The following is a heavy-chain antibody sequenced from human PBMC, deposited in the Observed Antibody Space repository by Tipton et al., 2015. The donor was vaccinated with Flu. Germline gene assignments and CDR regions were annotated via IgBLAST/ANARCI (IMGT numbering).Heavy chain of an antibody. V-gene: IGHV4-4*02. CDR3: ATSTIGYCSSTSCYKPLGGMDV. J-gene: IGHJ6*02. Sequence: TLSLTCAVSGGSISSSNWWSWVRQPPGKGLEWIGEIYHSGSTNYNPSLKSQVTISVDKSKNQFSLKLSSVTAADTAVYYCATSTIGYCSSTSCYKPLGGMDVWGQGTTVTVSS. D-gene: IGHD2-2*01. CDR2: IYHSGST. CDR1: GGSISSSNW.